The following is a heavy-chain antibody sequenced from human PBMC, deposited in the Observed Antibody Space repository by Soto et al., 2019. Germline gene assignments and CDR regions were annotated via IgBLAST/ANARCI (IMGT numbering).Heavy chain of an antibody. J-gene: IGHJ5*02. CDR3: ARSPAYGDYANLDT. V-gene: IGHV4-4*07. D-gene: IGHD4-17*01. CDR1: GDSVSKYY. Sequence: SETLSLTCTVSGDSVSKYYLNWIRQPAGKGLEWIGRIHSTRSPNYNPSLKSRVTMSVDTSKNQFSLKLNLTSVTAADTAVYYCARSPAYGDYANLDTWGQGTLVTVSS. CDR2: IHSTRSP.